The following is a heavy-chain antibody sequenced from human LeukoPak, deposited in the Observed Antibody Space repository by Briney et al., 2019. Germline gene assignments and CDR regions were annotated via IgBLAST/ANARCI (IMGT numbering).Heavy chain of an antibody. J-gene: IGHJ4*02. CDR2: ISSSGSTI. CDR3: ARESPLYYYDSSGYYDDY. CDR1: GFTFSDYY. Sequence: PGGSLRLSCAASGFTFSDYYMSWIRQAPGKGLEWVSYISSSGSTIYYADSVKGRFTISRDNAKNSLYLQMNSLRAEDTAVYYCARESPLYYYDSSGYYDDYWGQGTLVTVSS. D-gene: IGHD3-22*01. V-gene: IGHV3-11*01.